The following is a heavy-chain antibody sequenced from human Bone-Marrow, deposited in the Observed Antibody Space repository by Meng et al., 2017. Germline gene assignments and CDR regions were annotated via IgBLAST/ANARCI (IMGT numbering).Heavy chain of an antibody. CDR1: GGSIRSSNW. CDR2: IYHSGST. Sequence: QVQLQESVPALGKPAGTMSPTCVVLGGSIRSSNWWSWVRQPPGKGLEWIGEIYHSGSTNYNPSLKSRVTISVDKSKNQFSLKLSSVTAADTAVYYCARARGIAVAEPWDYWGQGTLVTVSS. CDR3: ARARGIAVAEPWDY. J-gene: IGHJ4*02. D-gene: IGHD6-19*01. V-gene: IGHV4-4*02.